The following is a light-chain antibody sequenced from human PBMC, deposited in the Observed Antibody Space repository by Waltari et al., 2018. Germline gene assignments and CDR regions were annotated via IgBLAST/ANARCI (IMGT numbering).Light chain of an antibody. CDR1: QSINNW. CDR3: QQYETFT. Sequence: DIQMTQSPSTLSAFVGDRVSITCRASQSINNWLAWYQLKPGKAPKLLIYKASTLEIGVPSRFSGTGSWTEFTLTITNLQPDDFATYYCQQYETFTFGQGTRLEIK. J-gene: IGKJ5*01. CDR2: KAS. V-gene: IGKV1-5*03.